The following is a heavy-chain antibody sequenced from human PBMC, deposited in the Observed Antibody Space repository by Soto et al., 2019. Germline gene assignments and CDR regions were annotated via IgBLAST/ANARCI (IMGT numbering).Heavy chain of an antibody. Sequence: GGSLRLSCAASGFTFSSYAMHWVRQAPGKGLEWVLRINPDGSATNYADSVKGRFTISRDNAKNTLYLQMNNLRAEDTAVFYCGRGGSDSPMAPGYWGQGTLVTVS. D-gene: IGHD5-18*01. CDR1: GFTFSSYA. V-gene: IGHV3-74*01. J-gene: IGHJ4*02. CDR3: GRGGSDSPMAPGY. CDR2: INPDGSAT.